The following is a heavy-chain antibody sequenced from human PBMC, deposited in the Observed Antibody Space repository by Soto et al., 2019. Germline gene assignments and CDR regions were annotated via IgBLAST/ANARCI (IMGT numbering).Heavy chain of an antibody. V-gene: IGHV1-18*01. CDR3: ASPGIFSGSFDY. CDR2: ISAYNGNT. J-gene: IGHJ4*02. CDR1: GYTFPSYG. D-gene: IGHD3-10*01. Sequence: ASVKVSCQSSGYTFPSYGISWVRQAPGQGLEWMGWISAYNGNTNYAQKLQGRVTMTTDTSTSTAYMELRSLRSDDTAVYYCASPGIFSGSFDYWGQGTLVTVSS.